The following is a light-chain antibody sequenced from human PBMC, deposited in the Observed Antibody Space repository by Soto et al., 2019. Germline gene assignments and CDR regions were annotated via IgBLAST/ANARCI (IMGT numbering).Light chain of an antibody. J-gene: IGKJ5*01. V-gene: IGKV3-20*01. CDR3: QQHGSSPPIN. CDR1: QSVSSSY. Sequence: ELVLAQSSVSLSFYTRAIATLSCSARQSVSSSYLAWYPQKPGQAPRLLIYGASSRATRIPDRFSGSGSGTDFTLTISRLEPEDFAVYYCQQHGSSPPINFGQGTRREIK. CDR2: GAS.